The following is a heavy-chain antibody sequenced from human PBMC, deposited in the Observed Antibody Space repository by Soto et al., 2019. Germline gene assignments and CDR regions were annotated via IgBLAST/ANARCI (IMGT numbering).Heavy chain of an antibody. D-gene: IGHD1-26*01. CDR2: INVDNGNT. J-gene: IGHJ4*02. CDR1: RYTFTTYA. Sequence: ASVKVSCKASRYTFTTYAMHWVRQAPGQSLEWMGWINVDNGNTKPSQKFQGRVTITRDTSASTAYMEISSLRSEDTAVYYCARVGSGSYFDYWGQGTLVTVSS. CDR3: ARVGSGSYFDY. V-gene: IGHV1-3*01.